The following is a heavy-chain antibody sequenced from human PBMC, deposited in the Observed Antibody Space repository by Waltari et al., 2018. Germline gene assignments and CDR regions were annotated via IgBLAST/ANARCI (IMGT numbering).Heavy chain of an antibody. J-gene: IGHJ4*02. D-gene: IGHD2-2*01. Sequence: QVQLQESGPGLVKPSGTLSLTCPVSGDSISSNYGWSWVRQSPGRGLEWIGQVHHSGRTHYNPSLQSRVTISVDKSKNQFSLNLNSVTAADTAVYYCAGDRAIGLFFDYWGQGTLVTVSS. V-gene: IGHV4-4*02. CDR2: VHHSGRT. CDR1: GDSISSNYG. CDR3: AGDRAIGLFFDY.